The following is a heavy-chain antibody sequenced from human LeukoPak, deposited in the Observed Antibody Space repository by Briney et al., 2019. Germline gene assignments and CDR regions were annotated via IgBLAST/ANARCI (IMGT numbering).Heavy chain of an antibody. CDR2: INAGNGNT. V-gene: IGHV1-3*01. Sequence: ASVKVSCKASGYTFTSYAMHWVRQAPGQRLEWMGWINAGNGNTKYSQKFQGRVTITRDTPASTAYMELSSLRSEDTAVYYCAKSPVRLRLGELSPPGDYWGQGTLVTVSS. J-gene: IGHJ4*02. CDR1: GYTFTSYA. D-gene: IGHD3-16*02. CDR3: AKSPVRLRLGELSPPGDY.